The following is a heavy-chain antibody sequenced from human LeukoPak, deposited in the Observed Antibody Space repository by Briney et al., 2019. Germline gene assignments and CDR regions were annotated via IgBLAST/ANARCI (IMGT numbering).Heavy chain of an antibody. Sequence: GGSLRLSCAASGFTFSTFAMIWVRQPPGKGLEWVSSIFPSGGEIHYADSVKGRFTISRDNSKNTLYLQMNSLRAEDTAVYYCARDEYSGYDQFDYWGQGTLVTVSS. J-gene: IGHJ4*02. CDR1: GFTFSTFA. D-gene: IGHD5-12*01. CDR2: IFPSGGEI. V-gene: IGHV3-23*01. CDR3: ARDEYSGYDQFDY.